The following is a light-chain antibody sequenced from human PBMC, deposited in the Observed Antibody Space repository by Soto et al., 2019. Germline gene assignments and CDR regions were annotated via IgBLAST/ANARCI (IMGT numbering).Light chain of an antibody. Sequence: QSVLTQPPSASGSPGQSLTISCTGTSSDVGGYNYVFWYQQHPGKAPKLMIYEANKRPSGVPDRFSGSKSGNTASLTVSGLQAEDEADYYCSSYAGSDIFVFGGGTKLTVL. J-gene: IGLJ2*01. CDR1: SSDVGGYNY. CDR2: EAN. V-gene: IGLV2-8*01. CDR3: SSYAGSDIFV.